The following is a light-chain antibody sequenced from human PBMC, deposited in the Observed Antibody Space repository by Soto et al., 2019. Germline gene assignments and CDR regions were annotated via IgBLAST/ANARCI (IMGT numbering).Light chain of an antibody. CDR2: ATS. Sequence: DMQIPQWQSSLCASVSDRVHSTFRASQTVSSYLNWYQQKPGTVPKLLIYATSNLQSGVPSRFSGRGFGTDFTLTISSLQTEDFATYYCQQSFTTHYFGQGTRLEN. CDR3: QQSFTTHY. CDR1: QTVSSY. J-gene: IGKJ5*01. V-gene: IGKV1-39*01.